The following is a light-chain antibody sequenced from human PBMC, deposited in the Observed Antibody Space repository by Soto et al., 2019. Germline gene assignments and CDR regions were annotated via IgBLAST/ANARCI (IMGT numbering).Light chain of an antibody. CDR1: QSVSSRY. CDR3: QQYGSSRMYT. J-gene: IGKJ2*01. V-gene: IGKV3-20*01. Sequence: EIVLTQSPGTLSLSPGERATLSCRASQSVSSRYLAWYQQKPGQAPRLLIYGASSRVTGIPDRFSGSGSGPDLTLTISSLEPEDFAVSYCQQYGSSRMYTFGQGTKLEIK. CDR2: GAS.